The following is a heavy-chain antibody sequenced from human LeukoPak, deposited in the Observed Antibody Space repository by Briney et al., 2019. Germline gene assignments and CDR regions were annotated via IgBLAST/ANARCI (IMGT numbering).Heavy chain of an antibody. Sequence: PGGSLRLSCAASGFAVNTYDMHWVRQAPGEGPQWIAYFGISGTIYYADSVRSRFTISRDSAKNSLYLHRNGLRVDDTAIYYCAGYGVYPYWGQGTPVTVSS. CDR2: FGISGTI. CDR1: GFAVNTYD. J-gene: IGHJ4*02. D-gene: IGHD5/OR15-5a*01. V-gene: IGHV3-48*01. CDR3: AGYGVYPY.